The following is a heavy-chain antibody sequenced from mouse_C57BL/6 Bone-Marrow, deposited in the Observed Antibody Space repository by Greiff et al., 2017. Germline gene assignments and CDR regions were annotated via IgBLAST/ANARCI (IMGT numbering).Heavy chain of an antibody. Sequence: EVKLVESGGGLVQPGGSLKLSCAASGFTFSDYYMYWVRQTPEKRLEWVAYISNGGGSTYYPDTVKGRFTISRDNAKNTLYLQMSRLKSEDTAMYYCARHGGNYPLAMDYGGQGTSVTVSS. J-gene: IGHJ4*01. CDR2: ISNGGGST. CDR3: ARHGGNYPLAMDY. D-gene: IGHD2-1*01. V-gene: IGHV5-12*01. CDR1: GFTFSDYY.